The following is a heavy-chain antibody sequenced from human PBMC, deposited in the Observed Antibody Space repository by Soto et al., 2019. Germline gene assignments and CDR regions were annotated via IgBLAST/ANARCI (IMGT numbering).Heavy chain of an antibody. J-gene: IGHJ4*01. CDR2: INHSGST. CDR1: GGSFSGYY. V-gene: IGHV4-34*01. D-gene: IGHD2-8*02. CDR3: ARDKSTGLFDY. Sequence: SETLSLTCAVYGGSFSGYYWSWIRQPPGKGLEWIGEINHSGSTNCYPSLQSLLSISVHPSYNLFSLKLSSVTAADTAVYYCARDKSTGLFDYW.